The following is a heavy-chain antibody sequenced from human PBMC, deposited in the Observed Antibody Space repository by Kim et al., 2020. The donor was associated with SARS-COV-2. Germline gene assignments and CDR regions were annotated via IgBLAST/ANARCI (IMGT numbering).Heavy chain of an antibody. CDR3: ARARGVSGMRYFDF. CDR1: YGFYNRS. CDR2: FCFKRTT. V-gene: IGHV4-4*07. J-gene: IGHJ4*02. D-gene: IGHD6-19*01. Sequence: SETLSLTWPLATYGFYNRSEEHTSELQSPGIDSYAVFCFKRTTNYNPSVRSRVAMSVDTSKNQFSLVLNSVTAADTAVYYCARARGVSGMRYFDFWGPGILVTVSS.